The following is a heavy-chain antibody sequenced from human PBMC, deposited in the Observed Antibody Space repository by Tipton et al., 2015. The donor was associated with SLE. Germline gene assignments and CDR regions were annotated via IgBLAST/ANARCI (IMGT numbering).Heavy chain of an antibody. D-gene: IGHD1-14*01. CDR1: GFSFSTSW. CDR3: ARPXTGXSVXX. V-gene: IGHV3-7*01. CDR2: INQDGSAT. J-gene: IGHJ2*01. Sequence: SLRLSCAAPGFSFSTSWMXXXRQAXGKGLERVANINQDGSATFYVXSVKXXFTISRDNXKNSXXLXMNSLRAEDTAVYYCARPXTGXSVXXWG.